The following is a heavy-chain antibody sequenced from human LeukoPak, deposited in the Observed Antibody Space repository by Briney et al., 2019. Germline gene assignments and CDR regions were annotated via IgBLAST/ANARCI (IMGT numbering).Heavy chain of an antibody. CDR3: ARGGRGWYGNWFDP. J-gene: IGHJ5*02. V-gene: IGHV1-2*02. CDR2: INPNSGGT. CDR1: GYTFTGYY. Sequence: RASVTVSCKASGYTFTGYYMHWVRQAPGQGLEWMGWINPNSGGTNYAQKFQGRVTMTRDTSISTAYMELSRLRSDDTAVYYCARGGRGWYGNWFDPWGQGTLVTVSS. D-gene: IGHD6-19*01.